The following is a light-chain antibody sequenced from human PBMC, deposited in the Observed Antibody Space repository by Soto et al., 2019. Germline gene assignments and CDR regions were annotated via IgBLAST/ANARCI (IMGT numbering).Light chain of an antibody. V-gene: IGKV3-11*01. J-gene: IGKJ2*02. CDR2: DAY. CDR3: QQRGKWPST. Sequence: VLTQSPATLSLSPGERATLSCRASLNVNSYLAWYQQKPGQAPRLLIYDAYTRATGVGGRFTGSGSATDFSLTITSLEPEDFAVYYCQQRGKWPSTFGPGTKVDIK. CDR1: LNVNSY.